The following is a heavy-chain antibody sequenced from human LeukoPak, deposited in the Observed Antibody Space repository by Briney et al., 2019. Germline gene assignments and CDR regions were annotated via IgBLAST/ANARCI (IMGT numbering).Heavy chain of an antibody. J-gene: IGHJ6*03. CDR3: ARDRVPILTGPYYYYYYMDV. CDR1: GYTFTSYY. CDR2: INPSGGST. D-gene: IGHD3-9*01. Sequence: GASVKVSCKASGYTFTSYYMHWVRQAPGQGLGWMGIINPSGGSTSYAQKFQGRVTMTRDMSTSTVYMELSSLRSEDTAVYYCARDRVPILTGPYYYYYYMDVWGKGTTVTVSS. V-gene: IGHV1-46*01.